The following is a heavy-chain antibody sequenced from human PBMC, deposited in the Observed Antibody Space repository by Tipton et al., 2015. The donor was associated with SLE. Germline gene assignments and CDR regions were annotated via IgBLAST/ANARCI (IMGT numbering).Heavy chain of an antibody. D-gene: IGHD1-26*01. J-gene: IGHJ6*03. CDR2: IYDTGST. CDR3: AREVGAYAYYYYYMDV. Sequence: TLSLTCTVSGASISTKYYYWGWIRQPPGKGLEWIGYIYDTGSTNYNPSLKSRVTTSVDTSKNQFSLKLSSVTAADTAVYYCAREVGAYAYYYYYMDVWGKGTTVTVSS. V-gene: IGHV4-61*05. CDR1: GASISTKYYY.